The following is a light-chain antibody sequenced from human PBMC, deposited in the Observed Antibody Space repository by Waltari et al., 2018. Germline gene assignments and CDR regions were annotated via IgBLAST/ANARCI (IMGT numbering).Light chain of an antibody. Sequence: IQLTQSPTFLSASVGRRGNHTCRASQGISRSLTWYQQRPGKAPKFLIYTASSLQSGVPSRFSGSGSGTDFTLTLSSLQPEDFATYHCQQRYSSPLTFGRGTKLEIK. CDR3: QQRYSSPLT. J-gene: IGKJ4*01. V-gene: IGKV1-39*01. CDR1: QGISRS. CDR2: TAS.